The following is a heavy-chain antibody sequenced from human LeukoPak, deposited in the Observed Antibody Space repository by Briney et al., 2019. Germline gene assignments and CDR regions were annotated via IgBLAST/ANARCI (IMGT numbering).Heavy chain of an antibody. Sequence: EASVKVFCKASGYTFTSYDINWVRQATGQGLEWMGWMNPNSGNTGYAQKFQGRVTMTRNTSISTAYMELSSLRSEDTAVYYCARGDYGSGSYEGFDPWGQGTLVTVSS. J-gene: IGHJ5*02. CDR1: GYTFTSYD. CDR2: MNPNSGNT. D-gene: IGHD3-10*01. CDR3: ARGDYGSGSYEGFDP. V-gene: IGHV1-8*01.